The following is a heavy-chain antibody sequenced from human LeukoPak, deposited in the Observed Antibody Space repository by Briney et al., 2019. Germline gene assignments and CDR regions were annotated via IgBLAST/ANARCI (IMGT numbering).Heavy chain of an antibody. CDR3: ATLGVLLIYATFDY. Sequence: TGGSLRLSCTASGFIFSSYEVNWVRQAPGKGLEWVSYISGDGSTRSYADSVRGRFTISRDNAQNSLYLQMNSLRAEDTAVYYCATLGVLLIYATFDYWGQGTLVTVSS. D-gene: IGHD2-8*01. CDR1: GFIFSSYE. J-gene: IGHJ4*02. CDR2: ISGDGSTR. V-gene: IGHV3-48*03.